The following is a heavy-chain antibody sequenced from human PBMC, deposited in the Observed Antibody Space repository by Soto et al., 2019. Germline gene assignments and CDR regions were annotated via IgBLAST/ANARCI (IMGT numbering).Heavy chain of an antibody. D-gene: IGHD3-22*01. CDR1: GFTFSSYG. J-gene: IGHJ4*02. CDR2: IWYDGSNK. Sequence: PGGSLRLSCAASGFTFSSYGMHWVRQAPGKGLEWAAVIWYDGSNKYYADSVKGRFTISRDNSKNTLYLQMNSLRAEDTAVYYCAREASNYYDSSGELDYWGQGTLVTVSS. CDR3: AREASNYYDSSGELDY. V-gene: IGHV3-33*01.